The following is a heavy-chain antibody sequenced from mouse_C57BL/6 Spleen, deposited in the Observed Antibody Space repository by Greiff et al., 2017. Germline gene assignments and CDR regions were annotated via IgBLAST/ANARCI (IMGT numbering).Heavy chain of an antibody. CDR3: ARQGAQYYFDY. CDR2: IDPSDSET. CDR1: GYTFTSYW. Sequence: VQLQQPGAELVRPGSSVKLSCKASGYTFTSYWMHWVKQRPIQGLEWIGNIDPSDSETHYNQKFKDKATLTVDKSSSTAYMQLSSLTSEDSAVYYCARQGAQYYFDYWGQGTTLTVSS. D-gene: IGHD3-2*02. V-gene: IGHV1-52*01. J-gene: IGHJ2*01.